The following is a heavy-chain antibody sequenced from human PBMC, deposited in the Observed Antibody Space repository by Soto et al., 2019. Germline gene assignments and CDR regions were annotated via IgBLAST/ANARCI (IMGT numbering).Heavy chain of an antibody. Sequence: SLRLSCVASGFTFEDHAMHWVRQCPGKGLEWVSGISWNSDIIVYADSVKGRFTMSRDNVKNSLYLQMSSLRSEDTAAYYCVRDMGHYDFWGNNERGLEVWGQGTRVTVSS. J-gene: IGHJ6*02. CDR2: ISWNSDII. D-gene: IGHD3-3*01. CDR3: VRDMGHYDFWGNNERGLEV. V-gene: IGHV3-9*01. CDR1: GFTFEDHA.